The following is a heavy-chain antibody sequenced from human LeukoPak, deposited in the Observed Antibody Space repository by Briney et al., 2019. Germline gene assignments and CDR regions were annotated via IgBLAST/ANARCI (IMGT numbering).Heavy chain of an antibody. CDR1: GYTFTSYA. J-gene: IGHJ2*01. V-gene: IGHV7-4-1*02. D-gene: IGHD3-3*01. Sequence: ASVKVSCKASGYTFTSYAMNWVRQAPGQGLEWMGWINTNTGNPTYAQGFTGRFVFSLDTSVSTAYLQISSLKAEDTAVYYCARVPVLRFLEWPQRVSGWYFDLWGRGTLVTVSS. CDR2: INTNTGNP. CDR3: ARVPVLRFLEWPQRVSGWYFDL.